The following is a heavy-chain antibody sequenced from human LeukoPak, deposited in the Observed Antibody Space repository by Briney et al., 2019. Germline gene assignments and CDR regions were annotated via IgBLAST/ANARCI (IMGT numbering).Heavy chain of an antibody. CDR2: ISSSSSYI. Sequence: GGSLRLSCAASGFTFSSYSMNWVRQAPGKGLEWVSSISSSSSYIYYADSVKGRFTISRDNAKNSLHLQMNSLRAEDTAVYYCARLGYSSGWYEGFDYWGQGTLVTVSS. CDR3: ARLGYSSGWYEGFDY. CDR1: GFTFSSYS. D-gene: IGHD6-19*01. V-gene: IGHV3-21*01. J-gene: IGHJ4*02.